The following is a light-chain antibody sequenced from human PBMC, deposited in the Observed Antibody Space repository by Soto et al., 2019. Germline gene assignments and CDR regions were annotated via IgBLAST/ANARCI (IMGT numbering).Light chain of an antibody. V-gene: IGLV2-14*01. Sequence: QSALTQPPSASGSPGQSITISCTGTSSDVGGYNYVSWYQQHPGKAPKLMIFEVSNRPSGVSNRFSGSKSGNTASPTISGLQTEDEADYYCTPYTSSFTHLFGTGTKVTVL. CDR3: TPYTSSFTHL. CDR1: SSDVGGYNY. CDR2: EVS. J-gene: IGLJ1*01.